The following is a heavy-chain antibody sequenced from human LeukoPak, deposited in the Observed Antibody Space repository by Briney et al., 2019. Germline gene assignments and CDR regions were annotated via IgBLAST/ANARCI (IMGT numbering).Heavy chain of an antibody. J-gene: IGHJ6*02. CDR1: GYTFTSYG. D-gene: IGHD5-18*01. CDR3: ARVGYSYGPYGMDV. V-gene: IGHV1-18*01. CDR2: ISAHNGNT. Sequence: ASVKVSCKASGYTFTSYGISWVRQAPGQGLEWMGWISAHNGNTNYAQKLQGRVTMTTDTSTSTAYMELRSLRSDDTAVYYCARVGYSYGPYGMDVWGQGTTVTVSS.